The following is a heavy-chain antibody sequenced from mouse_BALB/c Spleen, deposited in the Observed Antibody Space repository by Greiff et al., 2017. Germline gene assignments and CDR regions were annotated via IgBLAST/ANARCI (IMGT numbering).Heavy chain of an antibody. D-gene: IGHD2-4*01. J-gene: IGHJ4*01. CDR1: GYSITSGYY. V-gene: IGHV3-6*02. CDR2: ISYDGSN. CDR3: ARGYYERAMDY. Sequence: EVKLQESGPGLVKPSQSLSLTCSVTGYSITSGYYWNWIRQFPGNKLEWMGYISYDGSNNYNPSLKNRISITRDTSKNQFFLKLNSVTTEDTATYYCARGYYERAMDYWGQGTSGTVSS.